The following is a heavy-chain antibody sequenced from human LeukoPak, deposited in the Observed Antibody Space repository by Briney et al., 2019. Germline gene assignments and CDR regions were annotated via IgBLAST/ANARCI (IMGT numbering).Heavy chain of an antibody. Sequence: PGGSLRLSCAASGFTFSKYWMLWVRQAPGKGLESVSRINTDGTVTTYADSVKGRFTVSRDNADNMFLQMNSVRDEDTAVYYCATKQWLAPPPDSWGQGTPVTVSS. CDR2: INTDGTVT. D-gene: IGHD6-19*01. CDR1: GFTFSKYW. J-gene: IGHJ4*02. CDR3: ATKQWLAPPPDS. V-gene: IGHV3-74*01.